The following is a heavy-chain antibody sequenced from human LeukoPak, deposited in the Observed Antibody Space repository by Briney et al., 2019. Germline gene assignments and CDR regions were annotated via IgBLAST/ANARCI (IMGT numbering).Heavy chain of an antibody. Sequence: GGSLRLSCAASGFTFSSYGMHWVRQAPGKGLEWVAFIRYDGSNKYYADSVKGRFTISRDNSKNTLYLQMNSLRAEDTAVYYCAKDMFGQWLPGCLDIWGQGTMVTVSS. J-gene: IGHJ3*02. CDR1: GFTFSSYG. V-gene: IGHV3-30*02. D-gene: IGHD3-10*02. CDR2: IRYDGSNK. CDR3: AKDMFGQWLPGCLDI.